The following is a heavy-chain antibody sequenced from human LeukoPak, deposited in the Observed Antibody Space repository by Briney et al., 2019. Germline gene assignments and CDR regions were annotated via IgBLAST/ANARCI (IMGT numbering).Heavy chain of an antibody. D-gene: IGHD2-2*01. J-gene: IGHJ6*02. CDR2: ISSSGSTI. V-gene: IGHV3-11*01. CDR1: GGSFSGYY. Sequence: LSLTCAVYGGSFSGYYWSWIRQPPGKGLEWVSYISSSGSTIYYADSVKGRFTISRDNAKNSLYLQMNSLRAEDTAVYYCARDGRGSIVVVPGAYYYYGMDVWGQGTTVTVSS. CDR3: ARDGRGSIVVVPGAYYYYGMDV.